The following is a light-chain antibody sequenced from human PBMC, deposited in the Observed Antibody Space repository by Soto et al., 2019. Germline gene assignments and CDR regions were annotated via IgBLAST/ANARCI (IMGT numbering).Light chain of an antibody. CDR3: SSYTSSRTLFV. Sequence: QSALTQPASVSGSPGQSINISCTGTSSDVGGYNYVSWYQQHLGKAPKLMIYEVSNRPSGVSNRFSGSKSGNTASLTISGLQAEDEADYYCSSYTSSRTLFVFGTGTKVTVL. CDR1: SSDVGGYNY. V-gene: IGLV2-14*01. CDR2: EVS. J-gene: IGLJ1*01.